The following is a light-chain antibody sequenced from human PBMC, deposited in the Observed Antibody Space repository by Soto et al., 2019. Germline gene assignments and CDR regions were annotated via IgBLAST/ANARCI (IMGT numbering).Light chain of an antibody. CDR2: GAS. Sequence: EIVLTQSPGSLSLSPRERATLSCRASQSVSNNHLAWYQQKPGQAPRLLIYGASRRATGIPDRFSGSGSGTEFTLTISRLEPDDFATYYCQQYSSYSYTFGQGTKVDIK. V-gene: IGKV3-20*01. CDR1: QSVSNNH. J-gene: IGKJ2*01. CDR3: QQYSSYSYT.